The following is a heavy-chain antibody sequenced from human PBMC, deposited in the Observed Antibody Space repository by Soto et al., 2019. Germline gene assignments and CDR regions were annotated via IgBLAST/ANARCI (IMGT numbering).Heavy chain of an antibody. CDR1: GFTFSSYW. CDR3: ARGDGDILTGYRRPHYYYYYGMDV. D-gene: IGHD3-9*01. Sequence: GGSLRLSCAASGFTFSSYWMHWVRQAPGKGLVWVSRINSDGSRTSYADSAKGRFTISRDNAKNTVYLQMNSLRAEDTAVYYCARGDGDILTGYRRPHYYYYYGMDVWGQGTTVT. V-gene: IGHV3-74*01. J-gene: IGHJ6*02. CDR2: INSDGSRT.